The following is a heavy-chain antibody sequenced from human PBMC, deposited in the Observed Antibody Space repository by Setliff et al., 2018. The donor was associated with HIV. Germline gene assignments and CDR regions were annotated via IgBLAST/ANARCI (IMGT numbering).Heavy chain of an antibody. Sequence: ASVKVSCKASGGTLNNYVIAWVRQAPGQGLEWMGIIKPSGGSTSYAQKFQGKVTMTRDTSTSTVYMELSRLRSEDTAVYYCANGYDFWSGSSKGNFDYWGQGTLVTVSS. CDR3: ANGYDFWSGSSKGNFDY. CDR1: GGTLNNYV. D-gene: IGHD3-3*01. V-gene: IGHV1-46*02. CDR2: IKPSGGST. J-gene: IGHJ4*02.